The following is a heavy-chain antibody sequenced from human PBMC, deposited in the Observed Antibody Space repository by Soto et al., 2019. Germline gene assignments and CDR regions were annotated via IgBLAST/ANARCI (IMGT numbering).Heavy chain of an antibody. V-gene: IGHV3-48*04. D-gene: IGHD3-10*01. CDR2: ISSSSSTT. J-gene: IGHJ6*02. CDR3: ASYGSGSYYTGYYYGMDV. Sequence: GGSLRLSCAASGFTFSSYSMNWVRQAPGKGLEWVSYISSSSSTTNYADSVKGRFTISRDNAKNSLYLQMNSLRAEDTAVYYCASYGSGSYYTGYYYGMDVWGQGTTVTV. CDR1: GFTFSSYS.